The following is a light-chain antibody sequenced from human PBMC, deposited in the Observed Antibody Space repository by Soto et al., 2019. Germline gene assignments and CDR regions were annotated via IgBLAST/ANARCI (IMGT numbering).Light chain of an antibody. J-gene: IGKJ5*01. CDR3: QQYGSSPIT. V-gene: IGKV3-20*01. Sequence: EIVLTQSPATLSLSPGERSTLSCRASQSVSSYLAWYQQKPGQXPXXLIYDASNRATGIPARFSGSGSGTDVTLTISRLEPEDFAVYYCQQYGSSPITFGQGTRLEI. CDR1: QSVSSY. CDR2: DAS.